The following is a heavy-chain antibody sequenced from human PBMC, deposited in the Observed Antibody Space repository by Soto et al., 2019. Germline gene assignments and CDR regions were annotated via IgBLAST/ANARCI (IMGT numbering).Heavy chain of an antibody. CDR1: GYTFTSYD. V-gene: IGHV1-8*01. J-gene: IGHJ4*02. D-gene: IGHD3-10*01. Sequence: ASVKVSCKASGYTFTSYDINWVRQATGQRLCWMGWMNPNSGNTGFDQRFKGRVTMTRTTSISTAYMELSSLRSEDTAVFFFARVKGSREVWFGELYFDYWGQGTLVTVSS. CDR2: MNPNSGNT. CDR3: ARVKGSREVWFGELYFDY.